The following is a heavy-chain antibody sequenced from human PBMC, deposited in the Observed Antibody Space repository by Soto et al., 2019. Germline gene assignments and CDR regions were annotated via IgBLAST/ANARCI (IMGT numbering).Heavy chain of an antibody. D-gene: IGHD3-22*01. Sequence: GSGPTLVNPTQTLTLTCTFSGFSLSTSGVGVGWIRQPPGKALEWLALIYWNDDERYSPSLKSRLTITKDTSKNQVVLTMTNMDPVDTATYYCAHLDSSGYYWYYFDYRAQRTPVTSPQ. CDR3: AHLDSSGYYWYYFDY. V-gene: IGHV2-5*01. CDR1: GFSLSTSGVG. CDR2: IYWNDDE. J-gene: IGHJ4*02.